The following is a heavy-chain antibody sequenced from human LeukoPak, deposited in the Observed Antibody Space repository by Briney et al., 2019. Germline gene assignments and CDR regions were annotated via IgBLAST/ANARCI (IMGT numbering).Heavy chain of an antibody. CDR2: IHGRGST. Sequence: PSETLSLTCTVSGGSISSSSHYWGWIRQPPGKGLEWIASIHGRGSTYYNPSLKSRVTISVDTSKNQFSLKLSSVTAADTAVYYCARRGYYSDSSGYYYSFDYWGQGNLVTVSS. CDR3: ARRGYYSDSSGYYYSFDY. V-gene: IGHV4-39*01. CDR1: GGSISSSSHY. J-gene: IGHJ4*02. D-gene: IGHD3-22*01.